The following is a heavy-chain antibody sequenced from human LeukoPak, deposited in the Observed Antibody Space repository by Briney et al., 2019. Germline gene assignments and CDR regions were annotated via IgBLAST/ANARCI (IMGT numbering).Heavy chain of an antibody. J-gene: IGHJ4*02. CDR3: AGGSGWSFDY. Sequence: PGGSLRLSCAASGSTFSNYWMNWVRQAPGKGLEWVANIKQDGSEKYYVDSVKSRFTISRDNAKNSLYLQMNSLRAEDTAVYYCAGGSGWSFDYWGQGTLVTVSS. D-gene: IGHD6-19*01. CDR1: GSTFSNYW. V-gene: IGHV3-7*01. CDR2: IKQDGSEK.